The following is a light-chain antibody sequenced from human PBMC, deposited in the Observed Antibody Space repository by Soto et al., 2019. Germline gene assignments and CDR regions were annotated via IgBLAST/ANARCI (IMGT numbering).Light chain of an antibody. Sequence: QSALTQPRSVSGSPGQSVTISCAGTSSDIGRYAYVSWHQQHPGKVPKLMMYDVGNRPSGVPDRFSGSRSGNTASLTISRLQSGDEGDYYCCAFAGNFFVFGTGTKLTVL. CDR2: DVG. V-gene: IGLV2-11*01. CDR3: CAFAGNFFV. J-gene: IGLJ1*01. CDR1: SSDIGRYAY.